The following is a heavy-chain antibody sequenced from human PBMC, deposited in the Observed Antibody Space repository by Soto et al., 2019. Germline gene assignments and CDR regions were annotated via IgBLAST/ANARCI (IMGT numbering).Heavy chain of an antibody. Sequence: EVQLVESGGGLVKPGGSLRLSCAASGFTFSSYSMNWVRQAPGKWLEWVSSISSSSSYIYYADSVKGRFTISRDNAKNSLYLQMNSLRAEDTAVYYCARGIGEYSGYDSLTDYWGQGTLVTVSS. CDR2: ISSSSSYI. V-gene: IGHV3-21*01. D-gene: IGHD5-12*01. CDR3: ARGIGEYSGYDSLTDY. J-gene: IGHJ4*02. CDR1: GFTFSSYS.